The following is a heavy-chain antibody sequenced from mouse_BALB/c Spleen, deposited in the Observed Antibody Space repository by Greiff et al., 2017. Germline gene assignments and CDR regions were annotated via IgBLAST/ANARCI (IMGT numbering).Heavy chain of an antibody. Sequence: EVKLQESGPGLVKPSQSLSLTCSVTGYSITSGYYWNWIRQFPGNKLEWMGYISYDGSNNYNPSLKNRISITRDTSKNQFFLKLNSVTTEDTATYYCAREDMDYYGSSYAMDYWGQGTSVTVSS. J-gene: IGHJ4*01. D-gene: IGHD1-1*01. CDR3: AREDMDYYGSSYAMDY. CDR1: GYSITSGYY. CDR2: ISYDGSN. V-gene: IGHV3-6*02.